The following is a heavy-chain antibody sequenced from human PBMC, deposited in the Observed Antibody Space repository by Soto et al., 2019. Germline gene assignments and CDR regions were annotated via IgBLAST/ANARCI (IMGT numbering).Heavy chain of an antibody. CDR3: ARQQWLYYYYGMDV. CDR1: GYSFTSYG. J-gene: IGHJ6*02. CDR2: ISAYNGNT. D-gene: IGHD6-19*01. V-gene: IGHV1-18*01. Sequence: QVQLVQSGAEVKKTGASVRVSCKASGYSFTSYGISWVRQAPGQGLECMGWISAYNGNTNYAQKLQGRVTMTTDTSTSTAYMELRRLRSDDTAVYYCARQQWLYYYYGMDVWGQGTTVTVSS.